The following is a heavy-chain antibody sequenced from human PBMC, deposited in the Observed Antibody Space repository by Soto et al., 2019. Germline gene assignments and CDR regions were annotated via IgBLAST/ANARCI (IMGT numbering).Heavy chain of an antibody. CDR3: AKVDGSAYGMDV. J-gene: IGHJ6*02. CDR2: ISYDGSNK. D-gene: IGHD5-12*01. CDR1: GFTFSSYG. V-gene: IGHV3-30*18. Sequence: WGSLRLSCAASGFTFSSYGMHWVRQAPGKGLEWVAVISYDGSNKYYADSVKGRFTISRDNSKNTLYLQMNSLRAEDTAVYYCAKVDGSAYGMDVWGQGTTVTVSS.